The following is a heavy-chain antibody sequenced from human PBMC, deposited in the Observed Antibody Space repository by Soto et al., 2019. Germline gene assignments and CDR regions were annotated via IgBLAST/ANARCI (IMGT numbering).Heavy chain of an antibody. Sequence: QVQLVESGGGVVQPGRSLRLSCAASGFTFRSHAMHWVRQAPGKGLEWVAVISYDETKKYYAESVKGRFAISRDNSKNTLYLQMNSLRAEDTALYYCARDHHALYSGSGSYGDYWGQGTLVTVSS. V-gene: IGHV3-30*09. J-gene: IGHJ4*02. CDR2: ISYDETKK. CDR3: ARDHHALYSGSGSYGDY. CDR1: GFTFRSHA. D-gene: IGHD3-10*01.